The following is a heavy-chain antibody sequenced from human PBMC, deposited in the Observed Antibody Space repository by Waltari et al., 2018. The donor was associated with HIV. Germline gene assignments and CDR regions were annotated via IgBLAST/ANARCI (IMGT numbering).Heavy chain of an antibody. CDR3: ARDFLAVAAREYYYYGMDV. D-gene: IGHD6-19*01. J-gene: IGHJ6*02. CDR1: GYTFTTYG. Sequence: QVHLVQSGAEVKKPGASVKVSCKASGYTFTTYGISWVRQAPGQGLEWMGWVSAYNGNANYAQKLQGRVTMTTDTSTSTAYMELRSLRSDDTAVYYCARDFLAVAAREYYYYGMDVWGQGTTVTVSS. V-gene: IGHV1-18*01. CDR2: VSAYNGNA.